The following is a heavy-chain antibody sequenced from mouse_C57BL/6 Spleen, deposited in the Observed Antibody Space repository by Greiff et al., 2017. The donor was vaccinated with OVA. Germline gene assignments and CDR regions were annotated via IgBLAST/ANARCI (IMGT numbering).Heavy chain of an antibody. J-gene: IGHJ4*01. CDR3: ARDFGDYEDYAMDY. D-gene: IGHD2-4*01. Sequence: EVKLMESEGGLVQPGSSMKLSCTASGFTFSDYYMAWVRQVPEKGLEWVANINYDGSSTYYLDSLKSRFIISRDNAKNILYLQMSSLKSEDTATYYCARDFGDYEDYAMDYWGQGTSVTVSS. CDR2: INYDGSST. V-gene: IGHV5-16*01. CDR1: GFTFSDYY.